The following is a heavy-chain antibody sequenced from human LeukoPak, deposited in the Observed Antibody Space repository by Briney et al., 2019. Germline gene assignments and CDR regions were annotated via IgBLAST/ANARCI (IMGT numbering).Heavy chain of an antibody. V-gene: IGHV3-23*01. CDR1: GFTFSSYA. J-gene: IGHJ4*02. D-gene: IGHD6-13*01. Sequence: GGSPRLSCAASGFTFSSYAMSWVRQAPGKGLEWVSAISGSGGSTYYADSVKGRLTISRDNSKNTLYLQMNSLRAEDTAVYYCANQWYSSSRSPSDYWGQGTLVTVSS. CDR2: ISGSGGST. CDR3: ANQWYSSSRSPSDY.